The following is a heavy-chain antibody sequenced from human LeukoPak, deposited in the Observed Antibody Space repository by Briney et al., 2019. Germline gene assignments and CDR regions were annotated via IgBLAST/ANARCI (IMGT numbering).Heavy chain of an antibody. CDR2: IYYSGST. CDR1: GGSISSSGHY. Sequence: KSSETLSLTCTVSGGSISSSGHYWGWIRQPPGKGLEWMGNIYYSGSTYYNPSLKSRVTISADTSKNQFSLKLTSVTAADTAVYYCARTYYCSTTTCSFDYWGQGTLVTVSS. D-gene: IGHD2-2*01. V-gene: IGHV4-39*01. J-gene: IGHJ4*02. CDR3: ARTYYCSTTTCSFDY.